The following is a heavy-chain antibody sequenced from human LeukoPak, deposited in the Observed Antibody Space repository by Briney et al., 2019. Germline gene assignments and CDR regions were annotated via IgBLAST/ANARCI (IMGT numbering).Heavy chain of an antibody. CDR1: GFTFRSYA. D-gene: IGHD6-13*01. CDR2: ISGSGGTT. Sequence: GGSLRLSCAASGFTFRSYAMSWVRQAPGKGLEWVSVISGSGGTTYYADSVKGRFTISRDNSKNTLYLQMNSLRAEDTAVYYCARGGSSWSFDYWGQGTLVTVSS. CDR3: ARGGSSWSFDY. J-gene: IGHJ4*02. V-gene: IGHV3-23*01.